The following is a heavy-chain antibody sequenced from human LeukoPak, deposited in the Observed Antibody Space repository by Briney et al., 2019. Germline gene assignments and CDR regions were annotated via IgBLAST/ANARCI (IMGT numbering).Heavy chain of an antibody. V-gene: IGHV3-7*01. CDR2: IKEDGSEK. D-gene: IGHD6-13*01. Sequence: PGGSLRLSCAASGFTFSNFWMSWVRQAPGKGLEWVGNIKEDGSEKNYVDSVKGRFTISRDNARNSLYLQMTSLRAEDTAVYYCASGRQLGYWGQGTLVTVSS. J-gene: IGHJ4*02. CDR1: GFTFSNFW. CDR3: ASGRQLGY.